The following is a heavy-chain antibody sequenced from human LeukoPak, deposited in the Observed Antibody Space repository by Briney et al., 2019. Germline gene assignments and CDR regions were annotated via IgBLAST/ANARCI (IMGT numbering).Heavy chain of an antibody. Sequence: SEPLSLTCTVTGGSISSYYWSWIRQPPGKGLEWIGYIYYSGCTNYNPSPKSRVTISVDTSKNQFSLKLSSVTAADTAVYYCASALRGYCSGGSCYSYYPFDIWGQGTMVTVSS. D-gene: IGHD2-15*01. CDR1: GGSISSYY. CDR2: IYYSGCT. J-gene: IGHJ3*02. V-gene: IGHV4-59*01. CDR3: ASALRGYCSGGSCYSYYPFDI.